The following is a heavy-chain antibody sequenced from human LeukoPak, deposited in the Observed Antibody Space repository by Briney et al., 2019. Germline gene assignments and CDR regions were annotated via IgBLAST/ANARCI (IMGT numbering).Heavy chain of an antibody. D-gene: IGHD3-22*01. V-gene: IGHV3-23*01. CDR3: AKIVGGYDSSGYVANGQLDY. CDR2: ISGSGGST. Sequence: GGSLRLSCAASGFTFSSYAMSWVGQAPGKGLEWVSAISGSGGSTYYSDSVKGRFTISRDNSKNTLYLQMNSLRAEDTAVYYCAKIVGGYDSSGYVANGQLDYWGQGTLVTASS. J-gene: IGHJ4*02. CDR1: GFTFSSYA.